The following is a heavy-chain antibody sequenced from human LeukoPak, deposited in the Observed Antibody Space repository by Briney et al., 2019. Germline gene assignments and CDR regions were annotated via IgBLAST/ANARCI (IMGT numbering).Heavy chain of an antibody. D-gene: IGHD1-26*01. Sequence: PGRSLRLSCLASGYTFRTSAMHWVRQAPGKGLEWVALISNDEKNKYYLDSVKGQFTISRDNSKNTLYLQMNSLRFDDTAVYYCARDHSGNYYSGWFQHWGQGTLVTVSS. CDR3: ARDHSGNYYSGWFQH. CDR2: ISNDEKNK. CDR1: GYTFRTSA. V-gene: IGHV3-30*04. J-gene: IGHJ1*01.